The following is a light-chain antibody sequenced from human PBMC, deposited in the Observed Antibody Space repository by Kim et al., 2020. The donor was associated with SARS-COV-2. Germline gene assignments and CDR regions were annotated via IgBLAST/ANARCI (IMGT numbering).Light chain of an antibody. V-gene: IGKV3-15*01. Sequence: SPGERATHSCRASRGVSTNVAWYQRKPGQAPRLLIFDASTRATGIPARFSGSGSGTEFTLTISSLQSEDFAVYYCQQYNNRAPLTFGGGTKVDIK. CDR2: DAS. CDR3: QQYNNRAPLT. CDR1: RGVSTN. J-gene: IGKJ4*01.